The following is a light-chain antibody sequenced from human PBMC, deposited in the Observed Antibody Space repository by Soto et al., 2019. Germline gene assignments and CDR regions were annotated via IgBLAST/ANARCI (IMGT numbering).Light chain of an antibody. J-gene: IGKJ1*01. Sequence: DIQLTQSPSTLSASVGDRFTITFRASQSISIWLAWYQQKPGKAPELLIYDTSTLLSGVPPRFTGSGSGTDFTLTITSLQPEDSATYYCQQSYNTPQTFGQGTKVDI. CDR2: DTS. CDR3: QQSYNTPQT. CDR1: QSISIW. V-gene: IGKV1-39*01.